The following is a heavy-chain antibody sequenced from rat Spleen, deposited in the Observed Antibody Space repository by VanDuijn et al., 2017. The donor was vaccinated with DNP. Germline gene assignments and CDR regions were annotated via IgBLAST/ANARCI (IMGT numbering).Heavy chain of an antibody. CDR1: GFSFSDYN. Sequence: EVQLVESGGGLVQPGRSLKLSCAASGFSFSDYNLAWVRQAPKKGLEWVAVIIYDGSRTYYRDSVKGRFTISRDNAENTVYLQMNSLRSEDSATYYCANYNYYDGTYWGQGVMVTVSS. J-gene: IGHJ2*01. V-gene: IGHV5S10*01. CDR3: ANYNYYDGTY. CDR2: IIYDGSRT. D-gene: IGHD1-12*02.